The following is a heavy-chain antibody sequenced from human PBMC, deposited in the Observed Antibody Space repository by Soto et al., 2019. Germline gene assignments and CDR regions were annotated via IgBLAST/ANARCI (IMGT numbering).Heavy chain of an antibody. CDR1: GGSFSGYY. CDR2: INHSGTT. Sequence: SETLSLTCAVYGGSFSGYYWTWIRQPPGKGLEWIGEINHSGTTDYNASLKSRVTISVDTSKKQFSLKVSSVTAADTGVYFCARGRPPPRYCSSTNRYDGPPFDPWGQGTLVTVSS. V-gene: IGHV4-34*01. D-gene: IGHD2-2*01. CDR3: ARGRPPPRYCSSTNRYDGPPFDP. J-gene: IGHJ5*02.